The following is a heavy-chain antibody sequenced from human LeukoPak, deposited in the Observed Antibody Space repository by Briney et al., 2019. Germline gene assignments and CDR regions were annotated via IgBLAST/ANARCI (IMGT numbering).Heavy chain of an antibody. J-gene: IGHJ3*02. Sequence: LETLSLTCAVYGGSFSGYSWSWIRQPPGKGLEWIGEINHSGSTNYNPSLKSRVTISVDTSKKQFSLKLSSVTGADTAVYYWASIGYCSSTSCSDAFDIWGQGTMVTVSS. CDR1: GGSFSGYS. D-gene: IGHD2-2*01. CDR2: INHSGST. V-gene: IGHV4-34*01. CDR3: ASIGYCSSTSCSDAFDI.